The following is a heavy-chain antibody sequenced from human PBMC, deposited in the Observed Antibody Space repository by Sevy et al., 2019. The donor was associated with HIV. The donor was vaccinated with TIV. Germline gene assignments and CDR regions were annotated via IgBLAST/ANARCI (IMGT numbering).Heavy chain of an antibody. J-gene: IGHJ6*02. CDR1: GGSISSYY. CDR2: IYYSGST. Sequence: SETLSLTYTVSGGSISSYYWSWIRQPPGKGLEWIGYIYYSGSTNYNPSLKSRVTISVDTSKNQFSLKLSSVTAADTAVYYCARDRRDGYNSYYYYGMDVWGQGTTVTVSS. V-gene: IGHV4-59*13. CDR3: ARDRRDGYNSYYYYGMDV. D-gene: IGHD5-12*01.